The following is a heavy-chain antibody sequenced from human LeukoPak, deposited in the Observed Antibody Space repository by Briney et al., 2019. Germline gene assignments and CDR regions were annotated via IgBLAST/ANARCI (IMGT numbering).Heavy chain of an antibody. D-gene: IGHD2-2*01. V-gene: IGHV3-23*01. Sequence: GGSLRLSCEASGFTFRSFAMSWVRQAPGKGLQWLSGISASGHYIYQADSVRGRFTISRDNSKNTLYIEINSLRVEDTAVYYCARDGSWGDYQFYFYMDVWGKGTRVTVSS. CDR1: GFTFRSFA. CDR2: ISASGHYI. CDR3: ARDGSWGDYQFYFYMDV. J-gene: IGHJ6*03.